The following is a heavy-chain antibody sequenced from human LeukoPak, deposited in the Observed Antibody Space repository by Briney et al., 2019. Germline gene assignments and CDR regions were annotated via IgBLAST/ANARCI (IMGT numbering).Heavy chain of an antibody. CDR3: ATTLYCSSTSCREIDY. CDR2: FDPEDGET. D-gene: IGHD2-2*01. J-gene: IGHJ4*02. V-gene: IGHV1-24*01. Sequence: ASVKVSCKVSGYTLTELSMHWVRRAPGKGLEWMGGFDPEDGETIYAQKFQGRVTMTEDTSTDTAYMELSSLRSEDTAVYYCATTLYCSSTSCREIDYWGQGTLVTVSS. CDR1: GYTLTELS.